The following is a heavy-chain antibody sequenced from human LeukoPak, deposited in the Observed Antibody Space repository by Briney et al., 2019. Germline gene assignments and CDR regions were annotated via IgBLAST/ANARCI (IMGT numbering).Heavy chain of an antibody. CDR3: ARHKYYDFWSGYQAYFDY. D-gene: IGHD3-3*01. V-gene: IGHV4-39*01. CDR1: GGSISSSSYY. J-gene: IGHJ4*02. CDR2: IYYSGST. Sequence: PSETLSLTCTVSGGSISSSSYYWGWIRQPPGKGLEWIGSIYYSGSTYYNPSLKSRVTISVDTSKNQFSLKLSSVTAADTAVYYCARHKYYDFWSGYQAYFDYWGQGTLVTVSS.